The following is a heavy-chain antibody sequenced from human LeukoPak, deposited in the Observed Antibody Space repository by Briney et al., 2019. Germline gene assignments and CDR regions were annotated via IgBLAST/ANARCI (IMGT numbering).Heavy chain of an antibody. V-gene: IGHV4-4*02. D-gene: IGHD6-25*01. J-gene: IGHJ5*02. CDR2: IYHSGST. Sequence: SGTLSLTCAVSGDSISSSNWWTWVRQPPGRGLEWIGEIYHSGSTNYNPSFKSRVTMSLDKSKNQFSLKLTSVTAADTAVYYCAREAAGQWFDPWGQGTLDTVSS. CDR1: GDSISSSNW. CDR3: AREAAGQWFDP.